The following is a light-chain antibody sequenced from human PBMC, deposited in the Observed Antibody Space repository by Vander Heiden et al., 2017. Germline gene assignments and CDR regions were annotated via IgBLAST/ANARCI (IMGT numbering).Light chain of an antibody. V-gene: IGLV3-1*01. J-gene: IGLJ2*01. CDR2: QDS. CDR1: KLGDKY. Sequence: SYELTEPPSVAVSRGQPASITCSGDKLGDKYACWYQQKPGQSPVLVIYQDSKRPSGIPERFSGSNSGNTATLTISGTQAMDEADYYCQAWDSSTVVFGGGTKLTVL. CDR3: QAWDSSTVV.